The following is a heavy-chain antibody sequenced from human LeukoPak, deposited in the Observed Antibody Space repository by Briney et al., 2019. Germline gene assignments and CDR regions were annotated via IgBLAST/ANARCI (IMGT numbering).Heavy chain of an antibody. CDR2: IYYSGST. J-gene: IGHJ4*02. D-gene: IGHD3-22*01. CDR3: ARHDFMISLH. CDR1: GGSISSYY. V-gene: IGHV4-59*08. Sequence: SETLSLTCTVSGGSISSYYWSWIRQPPGKGLEWIGYIYYSGSTNYNPSLKSRVTISVDTSKNQFSLKLSSVTAADTAVYYCARHDFMISLHWGQGTMVTVSS.